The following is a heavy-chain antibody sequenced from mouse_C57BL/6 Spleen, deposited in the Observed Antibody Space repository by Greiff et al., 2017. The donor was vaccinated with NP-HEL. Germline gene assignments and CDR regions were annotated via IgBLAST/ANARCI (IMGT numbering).Heavy chain of an antibody. CDR1: GYTFTNYW. J-gene: IGHJ4*01. CDR3: AMGYYYAMDY. Sequence: VQLQQSGAELVRPGTSVKMSCKASGYTFTNYWIGWAKQRPGHGLEWIGDIYPGGGYTNYNEKFKGKATLTADKSSSTAYMQFSSLTSEDSAIYYCAMGYYYAMDYWGQGTSVTVSS. V-gene: IGHV1-63*01. CDR2: IYPGGGYT. D-gene: IGHD4-1*01.